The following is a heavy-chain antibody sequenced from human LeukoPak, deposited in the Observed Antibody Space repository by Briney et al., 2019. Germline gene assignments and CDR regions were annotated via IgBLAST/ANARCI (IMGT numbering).Heavy chain of an antibody. CDR2: IKQDGSET. CDR1: GFTFSNYW. CDR3: ARETPRRGETRDGYR. V-gene: IGHV3-7*01. D-gene: IGHD5-24*01. J-gene: IGHJ4*02. Sequence: GGSLRLSCAASGFTFSNYWMNWVRQAPGKGLECLANIKQDGSETYYADSVKGRFSISRDNAKNSLYLQMNSLRAEDTAVYYCARETPRRGETRDGYRWGQGTLVTVSS.